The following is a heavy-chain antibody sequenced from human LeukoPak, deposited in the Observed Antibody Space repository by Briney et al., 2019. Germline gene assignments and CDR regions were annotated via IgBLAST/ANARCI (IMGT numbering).Heavy chain of an antibody. V-gene: IGHV3-30*03. D-gene: IGHD3-10*01. CDR2: ISYDGSNK. CDR3: ARDQWYHGSGSYIY. Sequence: GGSLRLSCAASGFTFSDYYMSWIRQAPGKGLEWVAVISYDGSNKYYADSVKGRFTISRDNSKNTLYLQMNSLRAEDTAVYYCARDQWYHGSGSYIYWGQGTLVTVSS. CDR1: GFTFSDYY. J-gene: IGHJ4*02.